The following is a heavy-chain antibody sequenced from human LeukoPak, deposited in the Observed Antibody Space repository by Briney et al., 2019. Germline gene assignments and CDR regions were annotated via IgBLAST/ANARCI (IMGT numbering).Heavy chain of an antibody. CDR1: GFTFSSYA. Sequence: GGSLRLSCAASGFTFSSYAMHWVRRGPGKGLEWVAYIAHHGSNKYYADSVKGRFTISRDNSKRTLYLQMNNLRADDTAVYYCAKDGSWSCTDWGQGALVTVSS. CDR3: AKDGSWSCTD. V-gene: IGHV3-30*02. D-gene: IGHD2-8*02. J-gene: IGHJ4*02. CDR2: IAHHGSNK.